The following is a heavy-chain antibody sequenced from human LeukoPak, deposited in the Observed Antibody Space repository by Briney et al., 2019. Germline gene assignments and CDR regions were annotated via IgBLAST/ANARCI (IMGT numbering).Heavy chain of an antibody. Sequence: GGSLRLSCAASGFSFSDYSMNWVRQAPGKGLEWVSSISSSSNYIYYADSVKGRFTISRDNAKNSLYLQVNSLRAEDTAVYYCARVPGDHWGQGTLVTVSS. D-gene: IGHD2-21*01. CDR1: GFSFSDYS. V-gene: IGHV3-21*01. CDR2: ISSSSNYI. J-gene: IGHJ4*02. CDR3: ARVPGDH.